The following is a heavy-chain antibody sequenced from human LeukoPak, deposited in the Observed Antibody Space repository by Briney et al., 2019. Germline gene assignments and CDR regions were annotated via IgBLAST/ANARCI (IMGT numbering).Heavy chain of an antibody. V-gene: IGHV5-51*01. CDR2: IYPGDSDT. CDR1: GYSFTSYW. Sequence: GESLKISCKGSGYSFTSYWIGWVRQMPGKGLEWTGIIYPGDSDTRYSPSFQGQVTISADKSMSTAYLQWNSLKASDTAMYYCARSPPSTYCTSTSCYPRHFDYWGQGTLVTVSS. J-gene: IGHJ4*02. CDR3: ARSPPSTYCTSTSCYPRHFDY. D-gene: IGHD2-2*01.